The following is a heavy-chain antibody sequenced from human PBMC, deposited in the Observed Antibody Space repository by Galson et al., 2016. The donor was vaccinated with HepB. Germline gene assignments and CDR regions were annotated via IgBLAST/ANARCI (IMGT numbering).Heavy chain of an antibody. Sequence: SLRLSCAASGFTFSSYDFHWVRQGIGERLEWVSAIGSAGDTSYPDSVKGRFTISRENAKNSVYLQMNSLRAGDTAVYYCAGGNNGTYHGFDYWGQGALVTVSS. CDR3: AGGNNGTYHGFDY. CDR2: IGSAGDT. CDR1: GFTFSSYD. D-gene: IGHD1-26*01. V-gene: IGHV3-13*01. J-gene: IGHJ4*02.